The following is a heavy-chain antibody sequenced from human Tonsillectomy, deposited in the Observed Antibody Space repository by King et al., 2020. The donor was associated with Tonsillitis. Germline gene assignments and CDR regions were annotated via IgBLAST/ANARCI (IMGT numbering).Heavy chain of an antibody. V-gene: IGHV2-5*02. CDR3: AHTTHYGGDSWYVDY. Sequence: TLKESGPTLVKPTQTLTLTCTFSGFSLSTGEVGVGWIRQPPGKALEWLALIYWDNDKWFSPSLKTRLTITKDTSKDQVVLTMTNVAPVDTATYYCAHTTHYGGDSWYVDYWGQGTLVTVSS. D-gene: IGHD4-23*01. J-gene: IGHJ4*02. CDR1: GFSLSTGEVG. CDR2: IYWDNDK.